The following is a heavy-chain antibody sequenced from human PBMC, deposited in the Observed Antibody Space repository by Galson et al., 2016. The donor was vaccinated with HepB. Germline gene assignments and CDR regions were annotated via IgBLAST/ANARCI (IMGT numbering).Heavy chain of an antibody. Sequence: SETLSLTCAVSGVSIGSSAYSWGWMRQPPGRGLEWIGSIYYSGTTYYNSSLKSRVTISLDTSKNQVSLRLTSMTVADTAVYYCATTLSSDWSSYPHWGQGALVIVSS. CDR1: GVSIGSSAYS. CDR3: ATTLSSDWSSYPH. D-gene: IGHD6-13*01. J-gene: IGHJ4*02. CDR2: IYYSGTT. V-gene: IGHV4-39*01.